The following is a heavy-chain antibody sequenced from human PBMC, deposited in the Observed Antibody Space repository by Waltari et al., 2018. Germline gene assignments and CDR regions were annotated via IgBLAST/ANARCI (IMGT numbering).Heavy chain of an antibody. CDR3: VKEGGETAGGKSDYYMDV. CDR2: ISWNSGRI. Sequence: EMVLVESGGGLVQPGRSLRLSCAGLGFTFDDYTMHWVRQAPGKGLEWVSGISWNSGRIGYADSVKGRFTISRDNAKNSLYLQMNSLRAEDTALYYCVKEGGETAGGKSDYYMDVWGKGTTVTVSS. V-gene: IGHV3-9*01. J-gene: IGHJ6*03. CDR1: GFTFDDYT. D-gene: IGHD2-15*01.